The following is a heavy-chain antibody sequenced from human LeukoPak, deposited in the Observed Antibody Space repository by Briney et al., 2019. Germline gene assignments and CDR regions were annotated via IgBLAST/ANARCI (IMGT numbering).Heavy chain of an antibody. Sequence: ASVKVSCKASGYTFTSYDINWVRQATGQGLEWIGWMNPNSGNTGYAQKFQGRVTMTRNTSISTAYMELSSLGSEDTAVYYCARGSGGSYYFDYWGQGTLVTVSS. J-gene: IGHJ4*02. CDR1: GYTFTSYD. V-gene: IGHV1-8*01. D-gene: IGHD1-26*01. CDR2: MNPNSGNT. CDR3: ARGSGGSYYFDY.